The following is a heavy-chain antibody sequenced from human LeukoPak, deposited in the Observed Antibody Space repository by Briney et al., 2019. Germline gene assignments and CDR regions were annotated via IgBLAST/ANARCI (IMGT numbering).Heavy chain of an antibody. CDR2: INPNSGNT. Sequence: GASVKVSCKASGYTFTGYYMHWVRQAPGQGLEWMGWINPNSGNTNYAQKFQGRVTMTRDTSIGTAYMELSRLRSDATALYYCARGTTLTTLPYYYYYMDVWGEGTTVTVSS. D-gene: IGHD4-17*01. J-gene: IGHJ6*03. CDR1: GYTFTGYY. CDR3: ARGTTLTTLPYYYYYMDV. V-gene: IGHV1-2*02.